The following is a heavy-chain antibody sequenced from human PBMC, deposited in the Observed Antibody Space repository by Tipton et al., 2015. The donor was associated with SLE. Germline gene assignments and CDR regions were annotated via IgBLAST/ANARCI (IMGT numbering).Heavy chain of an antibody. J-gene: IGHJ3*02. Sequence: QVQLVQSGAEVKKPGASVKVSCKASGYTFTSYDINWLRQATGQGLEWMGWLNPNSGNTVYAQKFQGRVTMTRNTSISTAYMELSSLRSEDTAVYYCARGKKVTPGFDIWGLGTMVTGSS. CDR3: ARGKKVTPGFDI. V-gene: IGHV1-8*01. CDR2: LNPNSGNT. CDR1: GYTFTSYD. D-gene: IGHD5-18*01.